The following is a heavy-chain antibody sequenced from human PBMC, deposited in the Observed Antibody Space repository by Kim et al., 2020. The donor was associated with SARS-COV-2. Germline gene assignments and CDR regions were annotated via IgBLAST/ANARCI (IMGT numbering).Heavy chain of an antibody. CDR3: TRGGATGITGWFDP. V-gene: IGHV3-49*04. J-gene: IGHJ5*02. CDR2: IRTKAFGGTT. Sequence: GGSLRLSCTPSGFTFSDYTLIWVRQAPGKGLEWVGFIRTKAFGGTTEYAASVKDRFTISRDDSKGIAYLQMNRLKTEDTAMYYCTRGGATGITGWFDPWGQGTLVTVSS. D-gene: IGHD1-1*01. CDR1: GFTFSDYT.